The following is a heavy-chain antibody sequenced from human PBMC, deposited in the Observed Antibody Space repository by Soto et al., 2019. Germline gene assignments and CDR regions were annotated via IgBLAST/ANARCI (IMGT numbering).Heavy chain of an antibody. V-gene: IGHV3-48*03. CDR2: IRSSGSTI. CDR1: GFSLSSYE. D-gene: IGHD7-27*01. Sequence: VGSLRLACAASGFSLSSYEMNWVRQAPGKGLEWVSYIRSSGSTIYYADSVKGRFTISRDNAKNSLYLQMNSLRAEDTAVYYCASHTVTLGKGYYYYYGMAVWGQG. CDR3: ASHTVTLGKGYYYYYGMAV. J-gene: IGHJ6*02.